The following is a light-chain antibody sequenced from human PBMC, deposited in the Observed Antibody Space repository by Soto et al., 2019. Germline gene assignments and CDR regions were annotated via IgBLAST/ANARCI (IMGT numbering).Light chain of an antibody. J-gene: IGKJ1*01. CDR2: GAY. Sequence: DIQMTQSPSSLSASVGDRVTITCRASQGITNSLSWFQQKPYKAPEALMNGAYNLQSGVPSRFSGSGSGTEFTLTISSLQPEDFATYYCLQNYSYPRTFGQGTKVDI. CDR3: LQNYSYPRT. V-gene: IGKV1-16*01. CDR1: QGITNS.